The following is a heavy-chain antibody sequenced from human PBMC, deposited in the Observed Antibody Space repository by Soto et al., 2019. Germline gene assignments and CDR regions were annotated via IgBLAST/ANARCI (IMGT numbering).Heavy chain of an antibody. D-gene: IGHD2-2*02. Sequence: QVLLVQSGGEVKKPGASVKVSCKASGFNFISYGINWVRQAPGQGLEWMGWISGYDGKTVYAHSVQDRVTMTTDATTGTDYMEIRGLRSADTAIYYCARGFMYTGTPESWFDPWGQGTLVTVTS. V-gene: IGHV1-18*04. CDR1: GFNFISYG. J-gene: IGHJ5*02. CDR3: ARGFMYTGTPESWFDP. CDR2: ISGYDGKT.